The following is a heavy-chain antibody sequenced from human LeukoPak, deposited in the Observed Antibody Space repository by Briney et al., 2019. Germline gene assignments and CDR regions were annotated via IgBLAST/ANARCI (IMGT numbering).Heavy chain of an antibody. V-gene: IGHV4-38-2*01. D-gene: IGHD2-15*01. CDR1: GYSISSGYY. CDR3: ARMIVVVVAAQPYYFDY. J-gene: IGHJ4*02. Sequence: PSETLSLTCAVSGYSISSGYYWGWIRQLPGKGLEWIGSIYHSGSTYYNPSLKSRVTISVDTSKNQFSLKLSSVTAADTAVYYCARMIVVVVAAQPYYFDYWGQGTLVTVSS. CDR2: IYHSGST.